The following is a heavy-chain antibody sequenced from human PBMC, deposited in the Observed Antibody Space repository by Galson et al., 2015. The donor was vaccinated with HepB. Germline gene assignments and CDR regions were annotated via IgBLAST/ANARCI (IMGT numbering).Heavy chain of an antibody. J-gene: IGHJ4*02. D-gene: IGHD6-13*01. Sequence: SLRLSCAASGFTFSSYGMHWVRQAPGKGLEWVAVISYDGSNKYYADSVKGRFTISRDNSKNTLYLQMNSLRAEDTAVYYCAKGGRVSQTCFDYWGQGTLVTVSS. CDR1: GFTFSSYG. CDR2: ISYDGSNK. V-gene: IGHV3-30*18. CDR3: AKGGRVSQTCFDY.